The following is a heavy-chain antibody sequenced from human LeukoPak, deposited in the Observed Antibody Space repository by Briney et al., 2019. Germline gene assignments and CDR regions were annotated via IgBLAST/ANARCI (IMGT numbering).Heavy chain of an antibody. CDR3: ARDRYYYDSSSYFSAFDT. CDR2: INHSGST. D-gene: IGHD3-22*01. Sequence: SETLSLTCGVYGGSFSGYYWSWIRQPPGKGLEWIGEINHSGSTNYNPSLKSRVTISVDTSKKQFSLKLRSVTAADTAVYYCARDRYYYDSSSYFSAFDTWGQGTMVTVSS. J-gene: IGHJ3*02. CDR1: GGSFSGYY. V-gene: IGHV4-34*01.